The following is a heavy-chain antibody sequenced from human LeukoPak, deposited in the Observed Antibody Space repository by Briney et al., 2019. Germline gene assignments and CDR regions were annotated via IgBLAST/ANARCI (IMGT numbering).Heavy chain of an antibody. Sequence: GGSLRLSCAASGFIFSSYWMHWVRHAPGKGLVWVSRINTDGSSTSYADSVKGRFTISRDNAKNTLYLQMNSLRAEDTAVYYCASISSSLIDYWGQGTLVTVSS. CDR3: ASISSSLIDY. CDR1: GFIFSSYW. V-gene: IGHV3-74*01. CDR2: INTDGSST. J-gene: IGHJ4*02. D-gene: IGHD6-6*01.